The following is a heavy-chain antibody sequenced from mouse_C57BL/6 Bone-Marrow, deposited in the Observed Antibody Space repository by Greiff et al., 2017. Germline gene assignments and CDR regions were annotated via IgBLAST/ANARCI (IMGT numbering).Heavy chain of an antibody. CDR1: GYTFTNYW. J-gene: IGHJ4*01. Sequence: QVQLQQSGAELVRPGTSVQMSCKASGYTFTNYWIGWAKQRPGHGLEWIGDIYPGGGYTNYNEKFKGKATLTADKSSSTAYMQFSSLTSEDSAIYYCARLPNSYAMDYWGQGTSVTVSS. CDR2: IYPGGGYT. V-gene: IGHV1-63*01. D-gene: IGHD4-1*02. CDR3: ARLPNSYAMDY.